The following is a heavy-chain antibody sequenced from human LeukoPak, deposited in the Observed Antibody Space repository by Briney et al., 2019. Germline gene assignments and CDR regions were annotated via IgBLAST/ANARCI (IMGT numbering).Heavy chain of an antibody. D-gene: IGHD3-22*01. V-gene: IGHV1-2*02. CDR1: GYTFTDYY. CDR2: INPNTGGT. J-gene: IGHJ4*02. Sequence: ASVKVSCKASGYTFTDYYLHWVRQAPGQGLQWMGWINPNTGGTNYAQKSQGRVTMTRDTSISAAYMELSRLRSDDTGMYYCARMAGDSSGYNPIDYWGQGTLVTVSS. CDR3: ARMAGDSSGYNPIDY.